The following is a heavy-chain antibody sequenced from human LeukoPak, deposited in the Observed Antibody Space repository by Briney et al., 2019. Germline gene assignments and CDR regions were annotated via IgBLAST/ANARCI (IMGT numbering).Heavy chain of an antibody. J-gene: IGHJ4*02. D-gene: IGHD4-17*01. CDR2: ISSGGGST. CDR1: GFTFSSFA. CDR3: AKDIYGDYEYYLDY. V-gene: IGHV3-23*01. Sequence: GGSLRLSCAASGFTFSSFAMSWVRQAPGKGLEWVSTISSGGGSTYYADPVRGRFTISRDNSKNTVFLQMNSLRAEDTAVYYCAKDIYGDYEYYLDYWGQGTLVTVSS.